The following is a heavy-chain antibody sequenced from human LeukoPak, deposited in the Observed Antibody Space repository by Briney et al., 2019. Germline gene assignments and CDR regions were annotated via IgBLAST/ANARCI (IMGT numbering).Heavy chain of an antibody. CDR1: GYTFTFYY. J-gene: IGHJ4*02. V-gene: IGHV1-2*02. CDR3: ARGPYCGGDCYSRPFFDY. D-gene: IGHD2-21*02. Sequence: GASVNVSCTPSGYTFTFYYMHWVRQAPGQGLEWMGWINSNSGGTNYAQNFQGRVTMTRDTSISTAYMEVSTLRSDDTAVYYCARGPYCGGDCYSRPFFDYWGQGTLVTVSS. CDR2: INSNSGGT.